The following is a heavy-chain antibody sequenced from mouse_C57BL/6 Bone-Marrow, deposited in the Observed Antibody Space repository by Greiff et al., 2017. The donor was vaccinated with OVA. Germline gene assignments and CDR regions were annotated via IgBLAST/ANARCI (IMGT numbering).Heavy chain of an antibody. V-gene: IGHV1-4*01. J-gene: IGHJ2*01. Sequence: VQLVESGAELARPGASVKMSCKASGYTFTSYTMHWVKQRPGQGLEWIGYINTSRGYTKYNQKFKDKAPLTADKSSSTAYMQLSSLTSEDAAVYYCARGLRRRYFDYWGQGTTLTVSS. D-gene: IGHD2-4*01. CDR1: GYTFTSYT. CDR3: ARGLRRRYFDY. CDR2: INTSRGYT.